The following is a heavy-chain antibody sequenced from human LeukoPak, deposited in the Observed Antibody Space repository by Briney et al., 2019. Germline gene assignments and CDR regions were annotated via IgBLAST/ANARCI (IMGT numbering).Heavy chain of an antibody. D-gene: IGHD3-10*01. V-gene: IGHV3-53*01. CDR2: IYGGGTT. CDR3: ARAMVRGVMASYYGMDV. Sequence: GGSLRLSCAASGFSVSGNYMSWVRQAPGKGLEWVSVIYGGGTTYYADSVKGRFTISRDNSKNTVHLQMNSLRAEDTAVYYCARAMVRGVMASYYGMDVWGQGTTVTVSS. J-gene: IGHJ6*02. CDR1: GFSVSGNY.